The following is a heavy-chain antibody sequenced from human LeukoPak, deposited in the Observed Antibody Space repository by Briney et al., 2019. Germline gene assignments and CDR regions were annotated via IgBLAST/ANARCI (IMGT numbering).Heavy chain of an antibody. Sequence: ASVKVSCKASGYTFTGYYMHWVRQAPGQGLEWMGWINPNSGGTNYAQKFQGWVTMTRDTSISTAYVELSRLRSDDTAVYYCARGRGYDPNDAFDIWGQGTMVTVSS. CDR2: INPNSGGT. CDR1: GYTFTGYY. V-gene: IGHV1-2*04. J-gene: IGHJ3*02. CDR3: ARGRGYDPNDAFDI. D-gene: IGHD5-12*01.